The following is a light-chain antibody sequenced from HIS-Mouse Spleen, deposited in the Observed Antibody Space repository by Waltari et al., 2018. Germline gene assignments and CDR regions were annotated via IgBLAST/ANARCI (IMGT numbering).Light chain of an antibody. Sequence: QSALTQPASVSGSPGQSITISCTGTSSDVGSYNLVSWYQQHPGKAPKLMIYEGSKRPSGVSNRCSGSKSGNTASLTIAGLQAEDEADYYCCSYAGSYTGVFGTGTKVTVL. J-gene: IGLJ1*01. CDR1: SSDVGSYNL. V-gene: IGLV2-23*01. CDR2: EGS. CDR3: CSYAGSYTGV.